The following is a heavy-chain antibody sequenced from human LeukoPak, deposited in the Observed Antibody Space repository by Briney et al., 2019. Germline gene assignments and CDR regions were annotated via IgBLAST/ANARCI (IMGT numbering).Heavy chain of an antibody. CDR3: ARDGRGYGAFDI. Sequence: SETLSLTCTVSGGFISSYYWSWIRQPPGKGLEWIGYIYYSGSTNYNPSLKSRVTISVDTSKNQFSLKLSSVTAADTAVYYCARDGRGYGAFDIWGQGTMVTVSS. J-gene: IGHJ3*02. CDR2: IYYSGST. V-gene: IGHV4-59*01. CDR1: GGFISSYY. D-gene: IGHD1-1*01.